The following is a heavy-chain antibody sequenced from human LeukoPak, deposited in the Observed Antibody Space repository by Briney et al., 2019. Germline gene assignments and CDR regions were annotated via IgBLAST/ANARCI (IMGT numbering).Heavy chain of an antibody. Sequence: PGGSLRLSCAASGFTFSAYGMNWVRQAPGKGLEWVSYISSSGSTIYYADSVKGRFTISRDNAKNSLYLQMNSLRAEDTAVYYCAREPPDYYDSSGSPEGDYFDYWGQGTLVTVSS. J-gene: IGHJ4*02. CDR1: GFTFSAYG. D-gene: IGHD3-22*01. CDR2: ISSSGSTI. V-gene: IGHV3-48*03. CDR3: AREPPDYYDSSGSPEGDYFDY.